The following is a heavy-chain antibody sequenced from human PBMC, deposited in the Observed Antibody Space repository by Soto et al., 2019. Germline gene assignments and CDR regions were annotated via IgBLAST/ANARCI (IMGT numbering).Heavy chain of an antibody. CDR3: AREVDTAIPL. CDR2: IYSSGNC. J-gene: IGHJ4*02. D-gene: IGHD5-18*01. V-gene: IGHV4-30-4*01. Sequence: QVQLQESGPGLVKPSQTLSLTCTVSGASISSGDYYWNWIRQPPGKGLEWIGYIYSSGNCYYSPSLRGRVIISLDTSKNQFSLELRSVTVADTAVYYCAREVDTAIPLWGQGTLVTVSS. CDR1: GASISSGDYY.